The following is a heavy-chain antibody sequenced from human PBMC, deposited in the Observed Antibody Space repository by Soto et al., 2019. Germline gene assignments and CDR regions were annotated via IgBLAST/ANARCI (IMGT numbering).Heavy chain of an antibody. D-gene: IGHD2-2*01. V-gene: IGHV4-30-4*01. CDR3: ARAQRFYCSSTSCYPGTYYYYGMDV. Sequence: SETLSLTCTVSGGSISSGDYYWSWIRQPPGKGLEWIGYIYYSGSTYYNPSLKSRVTISVDTSKNQFSLKLSSVTAADTAVYYCARAQRFYCSSTSCYPGTYYYYGMDVWGQGTTVTVSS. CDR1: GGSISSGDYY. CDR2: IYYSGST. J-gene: IGHJ6*02.